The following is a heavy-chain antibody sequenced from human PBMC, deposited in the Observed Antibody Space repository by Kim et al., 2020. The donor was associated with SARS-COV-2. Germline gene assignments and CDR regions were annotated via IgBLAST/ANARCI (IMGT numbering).Heavy chain of an antibody. Sequence: GGSTYYADSVKGRFTISRDNSKNTLYLQMNSLRAEDTAVYYCATLPGVDYWGQGTLVTVSS. D-gene: IGHD3-10*01. V-gene: IGHV3-66*01. CDR3: ATLPGVDY. CDR2: GGST. J-gene: IGHJ4*02.